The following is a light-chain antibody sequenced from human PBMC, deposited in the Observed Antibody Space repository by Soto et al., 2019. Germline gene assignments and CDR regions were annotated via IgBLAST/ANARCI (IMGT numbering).Light chain of an antibody. CDR2: AAS. J-gene: IGKJ1*01. CDR3: QQYSSYSKT. Sequence: DIQMTQSPSSLSASVVERVTITCRASQSIVTYLNWYLQKPGKAPKLLIYAASNLQSGVPSRFSGSGSGTEFTLTISSLQPDDFATYYCQQYSSYSKTFGQGTKVDIK. CDR1: QSIVTY. V-gene: IGKV1-39*01.